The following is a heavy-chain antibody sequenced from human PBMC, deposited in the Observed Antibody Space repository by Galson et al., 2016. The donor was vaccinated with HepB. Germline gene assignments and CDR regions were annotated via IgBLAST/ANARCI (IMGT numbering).Heavy chain of an antibody. CDR3: ARVRDGYNHYYYYGMDV. D-gene: IGHD5-24*01. J-gene: IGHJ6*02. CDR2: IIPIFGTS. CDR1: GGTFTSYV. Sequence: SVKVSCKASGGTFTSYVISWVRQAPGQGLEWMGGIIPIFGTSNYAQKFQGRVTITADESTSTAYMELSSLRSEDTAVYYCARVRDGYNHYYYYGMDVWGQGTTVTVSS. V-gene: IGHV1-69*13.